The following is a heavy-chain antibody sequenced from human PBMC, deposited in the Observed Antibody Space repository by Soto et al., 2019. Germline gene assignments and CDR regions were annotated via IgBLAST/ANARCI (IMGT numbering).Heavy chain of an antibody. D-gene: IGHD1-1*01. V-gene: IGHV3-23*01. Sequence: EVQLLESGGGLVQPGGSLRLSCAASGFTFSSYAMSWVRQAPGKGLEWVSAISGSGGSTYYADSVKGRFTISRDNSKNTLYLQMKSLRAEDTAVYYCAKEKRDKLPRYYYGMDVWGQGTTVTVSS. CDR1: GFTFSSYA. CDR3: AKEKRDKLPRYYYGMDV. CDR2: ISGSGGST. J-gene: IGHJ6*02.